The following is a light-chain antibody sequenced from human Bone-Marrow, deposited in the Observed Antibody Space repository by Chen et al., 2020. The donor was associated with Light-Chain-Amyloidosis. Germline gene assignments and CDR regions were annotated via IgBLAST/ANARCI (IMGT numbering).Light chain of an antibody. V-gene: IGLV3-21*02. Sequence: SYVLTQPSSVSVAPGQTATIACGGNNIGSTSLHWYQQTPGQAPLLAVYDDSDRPSGIPERLSGANSGNTATLTISRVEAGDEADYYCQVWDRSSDRPVFGGGTKLTVL. CDR1: NIGSTS. J-gene: IGLJ3*02. CDR3: QVWDRSSDRPV. CDR2: DDS.